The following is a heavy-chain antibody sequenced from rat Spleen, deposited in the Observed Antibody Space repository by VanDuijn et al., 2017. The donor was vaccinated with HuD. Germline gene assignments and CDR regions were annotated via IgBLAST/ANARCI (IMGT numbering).Heavy chain of an antibody. V-gene: IGHV2S12*01. CDR1: GFSLTSNG. CDR2: ISSGGST. CDR3: TRDGMYTTDYYYVGGLKDWYFDF. D-gene: IGHD1-6*01. J-gene: IGHJ1*01. Sequence: QVQLKESGPGLVQPSQTLSLTCTVSGFSLTSNGVSWVRQPPGKGLEWIAAISSGGSTYYNSALKSRLSISRDTSKSQVFLKMNSLQTEDTAIYFCTRDGMYTTDYYYVGGLKDWYFDFWGPGTMVTVSS.